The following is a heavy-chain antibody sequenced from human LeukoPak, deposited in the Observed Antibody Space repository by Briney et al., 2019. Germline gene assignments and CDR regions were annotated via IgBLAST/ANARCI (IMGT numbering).Heavy chain of an antibody. V-gene: IGHV1-69*01. Sequence: SVKVSCKASGGTFSSYAISWVRQAPGQGLEWMGGIIPIFGTANYAQKFQGRVTITADESTSTAYMELSSLRSEDTAVYYCAKQGYAAAAGTGEFDYWGQGTLVTVSS. J-gene: IGHJ4*02. CDR2: IIPIFGTA. D-gene: IGHD6-13*01. CDR3: AKQGYAAAAGTGEFDY. CDR1: GGTFSSYA.